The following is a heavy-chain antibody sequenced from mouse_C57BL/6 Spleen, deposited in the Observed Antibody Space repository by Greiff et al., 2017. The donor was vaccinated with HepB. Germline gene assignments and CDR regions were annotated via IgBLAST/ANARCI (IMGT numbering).Heavy chain of an antibody. J-gene: IGHJ2*01. V-gene: IGHV1-4*01. CDR3: ARNSHVYYFDY. Sequence: VMLVESGAELARPGASVKMSCKASGYTFTSYTMHWVKQRPGQGLEWIGYINPSSGYTKYNQKFKDKATLTADKSSSTAYMQLSSLTSEDSAVYYCARNSHVYYFDYWGQGTTLTVSS. D-gene: IGHD6-1*01. CDR2: INPSSGYT. CDR1: GYTFTSYT.